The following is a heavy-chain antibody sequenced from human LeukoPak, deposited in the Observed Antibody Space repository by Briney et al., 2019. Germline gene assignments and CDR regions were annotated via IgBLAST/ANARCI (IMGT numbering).Heavy chain of an antibody. V-gene: IGHV3-48*01. Sequence: ESLRLSCEASGFTFSSYSMNWVRQAPGKGLEWISYISGSSITIYYADSVKGRFTISRDNAKNSLYLQMNSLRAEDTAVYYCASHLDYWGQGTLVTVSS. J-gene: IGHJ4*02. CDR1: GFTFSSYS. CDR2: ISGSSITI. CDR3: ASHLDY.